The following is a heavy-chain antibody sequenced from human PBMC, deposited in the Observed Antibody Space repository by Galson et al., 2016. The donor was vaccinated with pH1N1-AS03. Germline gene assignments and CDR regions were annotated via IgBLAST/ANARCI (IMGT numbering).Heavy chain of an antibody. CDR2: ISSDGSGT. CDR3: ARGPVSYSNYWFPPPDY. J-gene: IGHJ4*02. Sequence: SLRLSCAASGFTFSNYAIHWVRQAPGKGPEYVAAISSDGSGTYYANSVKARFSISRDNSKNTVYLQMGSLRGEDTAVYYCARGPVSYSNYWFPPPDYWGQGTLVTVSS. V-gene: IGHV3-64*01. CDR1: GFTFSNYA. D-gene: IGHD6-13*01.